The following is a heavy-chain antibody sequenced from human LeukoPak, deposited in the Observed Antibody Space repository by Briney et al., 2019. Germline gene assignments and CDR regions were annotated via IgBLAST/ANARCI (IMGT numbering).Heavy chain of an antibody. Sequence: GESLKISCKGSGYRFTSYWIGWVRQMPGKGLEWVGIIYPGDSDTRYSPSFQGQVTISADKSISTAYLQWSSVKASDTAMYYCARRSEGYYYGMDVWGQGTTVTVSS. V-gene: IGHV5-51*01. J-gene: IGHJ6*02. CDR3: ARRSEGYYYGMDV. CDR2: IYPGDSDT. CDR1: GYRFTSYW.